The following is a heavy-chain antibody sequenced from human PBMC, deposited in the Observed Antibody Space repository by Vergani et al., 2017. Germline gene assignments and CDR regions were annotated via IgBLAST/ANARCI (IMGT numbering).Heavy chain of an antibody. Sequence: QVQLQQWGAGLLKPSETLSLTCAVYGGSLSGYYWSWIRQPPGKGLEWIGEINHSGSTNYNPSLKSRVTISVDTSKNQFSLKLSSVTAAETAVYYCARTISSYYYDSSGYDDYWGQGTLVTVSS. D-gene: IGHD3-22*01. CDR1: GGSLSGYY. CDR2: INHSGST. V-gene: IGHV4-34*01. J-gene: IGHJ4*02. CDR3: ARTISSYYYDSSGYDDY.